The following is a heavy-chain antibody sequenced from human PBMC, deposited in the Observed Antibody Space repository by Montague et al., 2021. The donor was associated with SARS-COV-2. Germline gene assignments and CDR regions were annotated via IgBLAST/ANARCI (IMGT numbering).Heavy chain of an antibody. CDR1: GVSVKNYY. CDR2: VHYSGKT. CDR3: ARDHTRAMYGYSWYDP. J-gene: IGHJ5*02. V-gene: IGHV4-59*02. D-gene: IGHD2-8*01. Sequence: SETRSLTCTVSGVSVKNYYWGWIRQPPGKGLEWIGYVHYSGKTKSNPSLQNPISISLDASKNQFYLSLTSVTSADAAVYYCARDHTRAMYGYSWYDPWGREALVTV.